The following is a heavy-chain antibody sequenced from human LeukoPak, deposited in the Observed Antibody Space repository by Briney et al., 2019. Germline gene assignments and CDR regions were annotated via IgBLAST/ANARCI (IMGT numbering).Heavy chain of an antibody. D-gene: IGHD3-3*01. Sequence: SETLSLTCTVSGGSISSYYWSWIRQPPGKGLEWMGYIYYSGSTNYNPSLKSRVTISVDTSKNQFSLKLSSVTAADTAVYYCAILTIFGVVTAFDIWGQGTMVTVSS. J-gene: IGHJ3*02. CDR2: IYYSGST. CDR1: GGSISSYY. CDR3: AILTIFGVVTAFDI. V-gene: IGHV4-59*01.